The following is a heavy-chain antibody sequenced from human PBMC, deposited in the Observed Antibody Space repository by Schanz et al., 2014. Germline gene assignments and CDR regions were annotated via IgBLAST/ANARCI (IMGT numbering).Heavy chain of an antibody. CDR1: GFTFSSYA. V-gene: IGHV3-30-3*01. D-gene: IGHD3-9*01. CDR3: AKQIHYDILTGTRN. J-gene: IGHJ4*02. CDR2: ISYDGRNK. Sequence: QVQLVESGGGVVQPGRSLRLSCAASGFTFSSYAMHWVRQAPGKGLEWVAVISYDGRNKYYADSVKGRFTISRDNSKNTLYLQMNSLRAEDTAVYYCAKQIHYDILTGTRNWGQGTLVTVSS.